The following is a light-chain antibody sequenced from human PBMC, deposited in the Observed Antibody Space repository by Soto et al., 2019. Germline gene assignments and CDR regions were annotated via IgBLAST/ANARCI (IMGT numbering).Light chain of an antibody. CDR2: EVT. J-gene: IGLJ2*01. V-gene: IGLV2-8*01. CDR1: SSDVGAYDY. CDR3: SSYAGINNAI. Sequence: QSALTQPPSASGAPGQSVTISCTGTSSDVGAYDYVSWYQQESGKAPKLLLYEVTKRPSGVPDRFSGSKSGTTASLTVSGLQAEDEADYYCSSYAGINNAIFGAGTKLTVL.